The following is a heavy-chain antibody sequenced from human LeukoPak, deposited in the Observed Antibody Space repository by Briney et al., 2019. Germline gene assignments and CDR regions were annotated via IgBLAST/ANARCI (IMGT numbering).Heavy chain of an antibody. D-gene: IGHD2-2*01. CDR1: GYTFTSYY. J-gene: IGHJ4*02. CDR3: ARDKGVVVPFDY. Sequence: ASVKVSCNASGYTFTSYYMHWVRQAPGQGLEWMGIINPSGGSTSYAQKFQGRVTMTRDTSTSTVYMELRSLRSDDTAVYYCARDKGVVVPFDYWGQGTLVTVSS. V-gene: IGHV1-46*01. CDR2: INPSGGST.